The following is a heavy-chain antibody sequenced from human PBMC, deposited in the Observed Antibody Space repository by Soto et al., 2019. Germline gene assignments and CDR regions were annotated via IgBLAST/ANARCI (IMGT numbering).Heavy chain of an antibody. Sequence: EVQLVETGGGLIQPGGSLRLSCAASGFTVSGNYMSWVRQAPGGGLEWVSVLYSGGATYYAESVRGRFTISGDDAKNTLYLQMNSLRAEDTAVFYCARVRWIGGYNEGFDYWGQGTLVTVSS. CDR3: ARVRWIGGYNEGFDY. D-gene: IGHD2-15*01. J-gene: IGHJ4*02. CDR1: GFTVSGNY. CDR2: LYSGGAT. V-gene: IGHV3-53*02.